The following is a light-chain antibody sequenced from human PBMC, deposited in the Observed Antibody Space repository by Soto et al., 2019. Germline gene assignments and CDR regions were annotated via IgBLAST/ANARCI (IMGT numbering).Light chain of an antibody. J-gene: IGKJ4*01. CDR2: AAS. Sequence: EIVLTQSPGTLSLSPGERATLSCRASQSVSNSFLVWYQQKVGQAPRLLIYAASSRATGIPDRFSGSGSGTDFTLTINRLEPEDFAVYYCQQYDTSPLTFGGGTKVEIK. V-gene: IGKV3-20*01. CDR3: QQYDTSPLT. CDR1: QSVSNSF.